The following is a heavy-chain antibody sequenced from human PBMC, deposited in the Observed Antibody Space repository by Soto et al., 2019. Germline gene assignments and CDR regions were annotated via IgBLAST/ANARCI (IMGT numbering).Heavy chain of an antibody. CDR3: AREVPGVTSFDY. J-gene: IGHJ4*02. CDR2: INAGVDGT. V-gene: IGHV1-3*01. CDR1: GYASLSYA. Sequence: QVQLVQSGPEMMQPGASVKVSCKASGYASLSYAMHWVRQVHGQVYEWLGWINAGVDGTMYSERFQCRVRITRDTSANTVYMELNALTSEDTAVYYCAREVPGVTSFDYWGQGTLVIVSS. D-gene: IGHD3-10*01.